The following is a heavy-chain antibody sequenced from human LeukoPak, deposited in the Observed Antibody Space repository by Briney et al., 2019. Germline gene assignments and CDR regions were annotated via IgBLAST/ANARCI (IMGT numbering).Heavy chain of an antibody. CDR1: GGSISSSSSNC. CDR2: IYYSGAT. J-gene: IGHJ4*02. D-gene: IGHD4-23*01. V-gene: IGHV4-4*02. Sequence: SETLSLTCAVSGGSISSSSSNCWTWVRRPPGKGLEWIGEIYYSGATNYNPSLKSRVTMLLDKSNNQFSLKLNSVTAADTAVYYCARNGGNSDFDYWGQGTLVTVSS. CDR3: ARNGGNSDFDY.